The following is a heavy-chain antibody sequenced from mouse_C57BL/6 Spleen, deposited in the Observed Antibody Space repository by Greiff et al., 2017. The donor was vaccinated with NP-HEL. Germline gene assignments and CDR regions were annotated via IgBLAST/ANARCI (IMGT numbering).Heavy chain of an antibody. V-gene: IGHV5-17*01. CDR3: AKTPFAY. CDR1: GFTFSDYG. CDR2: ISSGSSTI. Sequence: VESGGGLVKPGGSLKLSCAASGFTFSDYGMHWVRQAPEKGLEWVAYISSGSSTIYYADTVKGRFTISRDNAKNTLFLQMTSLRSEDTAMYYCAKTPFAYWGQGTLVTVSA. J-gene: IGHJ3*01.